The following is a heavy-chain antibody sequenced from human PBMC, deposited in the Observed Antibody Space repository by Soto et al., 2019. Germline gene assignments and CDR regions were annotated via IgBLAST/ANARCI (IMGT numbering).Heavy chain of an antibody. Sequence: QVQLVQSGAEVKKPGASVKVSCKASGYTFTGYYMHWVRQAPGQGLAWMGWINPNSGGTNYAQKFQGRVTMTRATSISTAYMELSRLRSDDTAVYYCARDGVYSSCWYERGWFDPWGQGTLVTVSS. V-gene: IGHV1-2*02. CDR2: INPNSGGT. J-gene: IGHJ5*02. D-gene: IGHD6-19*01. CDR1: GYTFTGYY. CDR3: ARDGVYSSCWYERGWFDP.